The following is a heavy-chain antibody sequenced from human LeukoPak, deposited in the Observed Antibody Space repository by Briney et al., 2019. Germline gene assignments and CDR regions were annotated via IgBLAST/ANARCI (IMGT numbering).Heavy chain of an antibody. Sequence: GGSLRLSCAASGFTFSSYAMHWVRQAPGKGLEWVAVISYDGSNKYYADPVKGRFTISRDNSKNTLYLQMNSLRAEDTAVYYCARDLGYCSGGSCYAGHMDVWGKGTTVTVSS. CDR3: ARDLGYCSGGSCYAGHMDV. CDR1: GFTFSSYA. CDR2: ISYDGSNK. D-gene: IGHD2-15*01. V-gene: IGHV3-30*04. J-gene: IGHJ6*03.